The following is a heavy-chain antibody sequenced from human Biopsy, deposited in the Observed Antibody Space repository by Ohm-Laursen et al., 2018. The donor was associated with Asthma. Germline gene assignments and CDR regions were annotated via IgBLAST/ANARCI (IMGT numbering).Heavy chain of an antibody. CDR2: INSVFGTT. V-gene: IGHV1-69*01. J-gene: IGHJ4*02. CDR1: GGTFNTYV. D-gene: IGHD2-2*01. Sequence: SSVKASCKSLGGTFNTYVIGRARQAPGQGLEWMGGINSVFGTTTYPQKFQDRVTITADDSTSTVYMELSSLRSEDTAVYYCARKAGSCISRTCYSLDFWGQGTLVTVSS. CDR3: ARKAGSCISRTCYSLDF.